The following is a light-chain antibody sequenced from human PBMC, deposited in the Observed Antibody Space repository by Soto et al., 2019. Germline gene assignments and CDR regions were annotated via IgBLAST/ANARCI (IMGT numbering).Light chain of an antibody. Sequence: QSALTKPSSVSGSPGQSITFSSTRTTSDVGSHNCASGDQQHPAKAPKLIIYDVNNRPSGGSYRFSASKSGNTASLTISGLQAEDKAADYCRLCTSSQNFVFGTWIKVAVL. V-gene: IGLV2-14*03. CDR2: DVN. CDR1: TSDVGSHNC. CDR3: RLCTSSQNFV. J-gene: IGLJ1*01.